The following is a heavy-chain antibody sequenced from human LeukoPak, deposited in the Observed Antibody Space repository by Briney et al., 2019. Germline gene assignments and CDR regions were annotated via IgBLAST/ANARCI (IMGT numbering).Heavy chain of an antibody. J-gene: IGHJ4*02. CDR1: GFSVSTNY. Sequence: GGSLRLSCAASGFSVSTNYMGWVRQAPGKGLEWVSTLYSGGTTYYADSVKGRFTISRDNSKNTLYLQMNGLRAEDTAVYYCAKDLGYRKGFDYWGQGTLVTVSS. CDR3: AKDLGYRKGFDY. CDR2: LYSGGTT. V-gene: IGHV3-53*01. D-gene: IGHD3-16*01.